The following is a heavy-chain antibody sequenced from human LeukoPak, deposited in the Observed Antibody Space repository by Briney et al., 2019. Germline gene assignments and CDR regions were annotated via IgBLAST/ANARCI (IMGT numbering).Heavy chain of an antibody. CDR1: GGTFSSYA. CDR3: ARVRYYYDSSGYSVPYYFDY. Sequence: SVKVSCKASGGTFSSYAISWVRQAPGQGLEWMGRIIPILGIANYAQKFQGRVTITADKSTSTAYMELSSLRSEDTAVYYCARVRYYYDSSGYSVPYYFDYWGQGTLVTVSP. CDR2: IIPILGIA. V-gene: IGHV1-69*04. J-gene: IGHJ4*02. D-gene: IGHD3-22*01.